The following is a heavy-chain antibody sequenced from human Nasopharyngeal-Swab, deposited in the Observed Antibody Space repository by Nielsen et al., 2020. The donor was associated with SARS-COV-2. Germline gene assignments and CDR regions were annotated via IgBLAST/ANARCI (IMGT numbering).Heavy chain of an antibody. CDR3: ASLRYYDFWSGYYPKDYYYYMDV. J-gene: IGHJ6*03. D-gene: IGHD3-3*01. CDR1: GFTFSSYS. CDR2: ISSSSSYI. Sequence: GGSLRLSCAASGFTFSSYSMNWVRQAPGKGLEWVSSISSSSSYIYYADSVKGRFTISRDNAKNSLYLQMSSLRAEDTAVYYCASLRYYDFWSGYYPKDYYYYMDVWGKGTTVTVS. V-gene: IGHV3-21*01.